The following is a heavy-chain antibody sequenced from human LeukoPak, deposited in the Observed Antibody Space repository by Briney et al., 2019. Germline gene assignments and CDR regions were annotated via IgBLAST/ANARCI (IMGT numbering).Heavy chain of an antibody. CDR3: ARAHIGYCSGEDCYARSPFDY. V-gene: IGHV4-30-2*01. CDR2: IYHSGST. J-gene: IGHJ4*02. CDR1: GGSISSGGYY. D-gene: IGHD2-15*01. Sequence: PSETLSLTCTVSGGSISSGGYYWSWIRQPPGKGLEWIGYIYHSGSTYYNPSLKSRVTISVDTSRNQFSLRLSSVTAADTAVYYCARAHIGYCSGEDCYARSPFDYWGQGTLVTVSS.